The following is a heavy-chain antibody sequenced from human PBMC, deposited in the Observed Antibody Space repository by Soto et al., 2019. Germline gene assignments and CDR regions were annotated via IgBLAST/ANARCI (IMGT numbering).Heavy chain of an antibody. CDR3: AKEGGGVDHNWFDP. Sequence: GGSLRLSCAASGFTFSSYGMHWVRQAPGKGLEWVAVISYDGSNKYYADSVKGRFTISRDNSKNTLYLQMNSLRAEDTAVYYCAKEGGGVDHNWFDPWGQGTLVTVSS. J-gene: IGHJ5*02. CDR1: GFTFSSYG. V-gene: IGHV3-30*18. D-gene: IGHD3-16*01. CDR2: ISYDGSNK.